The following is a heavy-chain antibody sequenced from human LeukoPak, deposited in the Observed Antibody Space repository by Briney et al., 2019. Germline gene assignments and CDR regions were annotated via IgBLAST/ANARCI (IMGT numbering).Heavy chain of an antibody. J-gene: IGHJ4*02. V-gene: IGHV1-69*04. CDR2: IIPILGIA. CDR3: ARGMFITGYFDY. CDR1: GGTFSSYA. Sequence: ASVKVSCKASGGTFSSYAISWVRQAPGQGLEWMGRIIPILGIANYAQKFQGRVTITADKSTSTAYMELSSLRSEDTAVYYCARGMFITGYFDYWGQGTLVTVPS. D-gene: IGHD1-14*01.